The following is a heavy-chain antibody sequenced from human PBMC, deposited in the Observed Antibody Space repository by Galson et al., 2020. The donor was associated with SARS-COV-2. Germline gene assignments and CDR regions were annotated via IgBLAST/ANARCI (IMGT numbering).Heavy chain of an antibody. CDR2: TYYRSRWYN. J-gene: IGHJ4*02. D-gene: IGHD2-2*01. CDR3: ARGYTSRTYYDS. CDR1: GDSVSASSVT. Sequence: SQTLSLTCAISGDSVSASSVTWNWIRQSPSRGLEWLGRTYYRSRWYNDYAVSLKSRLSINADTSENHFSLQLNSVTPEDTAMYFCARGYTSRTYYDSWGQGTLVTVSS. V-gene: IGHV6-1*01.